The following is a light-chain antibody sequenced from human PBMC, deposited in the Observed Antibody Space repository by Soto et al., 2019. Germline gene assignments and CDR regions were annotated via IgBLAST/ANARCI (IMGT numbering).Light chain of an antibody. V-gene: IGKV1-5*03. CDR3: QQYNDYQYT. Sequence: DIEMTQSPSTLSASVGDRVTITCRASQSITTWLAWYQQKPGKAPKLLIYKATNVQTGVPSRFSGSGSGTEFSLTISSLQPEDCAIYYCQQYNDYQYTLGQGTKLELK. CDR2: KAT. CDR1: QSITTW. J-gene: IGKJ2*01.